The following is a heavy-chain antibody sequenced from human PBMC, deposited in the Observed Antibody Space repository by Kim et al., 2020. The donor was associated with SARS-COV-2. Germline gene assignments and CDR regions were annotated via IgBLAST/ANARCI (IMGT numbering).Heavy chain of an antibody. D-gene: IGHD2-2*02. CDR2: IYYSGST. CDR3: ARRFSTNWYNDFDY. V-gene: IGHV4-39*01. Sequence: SETLSLTCTVSGGSISSSSYYWGWIRQPPGKGLEWIGSIYYSGSTYYNPSLRSRVTISVDTSKNQFSLKLSSVTAADTAVYYCARRFSTNWYNDFDYWG. CDR1: GGSISSSSYY. J-gene: IGHJ4*01.